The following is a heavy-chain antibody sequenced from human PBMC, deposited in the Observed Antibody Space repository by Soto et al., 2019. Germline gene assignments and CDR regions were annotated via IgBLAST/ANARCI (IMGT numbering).Heavy chain of an antibody. CDR3: ARVHPPRFGCSSTSCYVYYYYGMDV. J-gene: IGHJ6*02. V-gene: IGHV1-2*04. CDR1: GYTFTGYY. Sequence: GASVKVSCKASGYTFTGYYMHWVRQAPGQGLEWMGWINPNSGGTNYAQKFQGWVTMTRDTSISTAYMELSRLRSDDTAVYYCARVHPPRFGCSSTSCYVYYYYGMDVWVQGTTVTVSS. D-gene: IGHD2-2*01. CDR2: INPNSGGT.